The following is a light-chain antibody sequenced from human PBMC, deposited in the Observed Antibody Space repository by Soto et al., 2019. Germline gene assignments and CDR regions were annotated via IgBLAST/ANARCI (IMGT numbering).Light chain of an antibody. J-gene: IGLJ1*01. Sequence: QSVLTHPPSVSGAPGQRVTISCTGSSSNIGAGYDVHWYQQLPGTAPKLLIDGNSNRTSWVPDRFTRSKSGTSASLAITGLQAEDEADYYCQSYDSSLSGYVFGTGTQLTVL. CDR1: SSNIGAGYD. CDR3: QSYDSSLSGYV. CDR2: GNS. V-gene: IGLV1-40*01.